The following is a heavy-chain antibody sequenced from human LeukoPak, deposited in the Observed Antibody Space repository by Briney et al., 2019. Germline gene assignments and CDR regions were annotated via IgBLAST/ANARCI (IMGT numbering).Heavy chain of an antibody. CDR3: AIRRGGGWPDNDY. D-gene: IGHD2-15*01. Sequence: GASVKVSCKASGGTFSSYAISWVRQAPGQGLEWMGGIIPIFGTANYAQKFQGRVRITADESTSTAYMELSSLRSEDTAVYYCAIRRGGGWPDNDYWGQGTLVTVSS. CDR2: IIPIFGTA. V-gene: IGHV1-69*13. J-gene: IGHJ4*02. CDR1: GGTFSSYA.